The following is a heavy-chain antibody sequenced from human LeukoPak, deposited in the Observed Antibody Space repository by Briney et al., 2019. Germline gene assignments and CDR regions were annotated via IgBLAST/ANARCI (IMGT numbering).Heavy chain of an antibody. J-gene: IGHJ6*03. CDR3: ARYCSGGSCYGYYYMDV. Sequence: SETLSLTCTGSGGSISSYSWTWIRLPAGKGLEWIGRIYSSGSTKYNPSLKSRVTMSVDTSKNQCSLKLSSVTAADTAVYYCARYCSGGSCYGYYYMDVWGKGTTVTVSS. CDR1: GGSISSYS. V-gene: IGHV4-4*07. CDR2: IYSSGST. D-gene: IGHD2-15*01.